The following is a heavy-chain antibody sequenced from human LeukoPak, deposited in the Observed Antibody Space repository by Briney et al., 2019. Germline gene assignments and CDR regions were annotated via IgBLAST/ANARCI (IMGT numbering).Heavy chain of an antibody. CDR1: RFTFSSYD. J-gene: IGHJ5*02. V-gene: IGHV3-23*01. Sequence: GGSLRLSCAASRFTFSSYDMSWVRQAPGKGLEWVSAISGSGGSTYYADSVKGRFSISRDNSKSTLYLQMNSLRAEDTALYYCAGCWYDYRNYFDPWGQGTLVTVSS. CDR3: AGCWYDYRNYFDP. D-gene: IGHD4-11*01. CDR2: ISGSGGST.